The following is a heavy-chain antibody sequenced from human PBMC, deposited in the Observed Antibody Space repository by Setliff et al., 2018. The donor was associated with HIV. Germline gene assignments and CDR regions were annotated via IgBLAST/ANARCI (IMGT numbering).Heavy chain of an antibody. CDR3: ARASGCIDGVCYAYSYYALDV. V-gene: IGHV3-21*01. CDR1: EFTFSIYT. D-gene: IGHD2-8*01. Sequence: GALRLSCAASEFTFSIYTMNWVRQAPGKGLEWVASISSSSSYIYYADSVKGRFTISRDNAKNTLYLQMNSLRAEDTAVYYCARASGCIDGVCYAYSYYALDVWGQGTTVTVSS. J-gene: IGHJ6*02. CDR2: ISSSSSYI.